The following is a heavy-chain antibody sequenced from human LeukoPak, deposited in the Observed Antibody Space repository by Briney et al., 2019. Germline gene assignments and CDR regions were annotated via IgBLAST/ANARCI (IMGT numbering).Heavy chain of an antibody. D-gene: IGHD3-16*01. CDR3: ATDYVWGSFDY. CDR1: GFTFSSYS. CDR2: ISSSSSYI. Sequence: GGSLRLSCAASGFTFSSYSMNWVRQAPGEGLEWVSSISSSSSYIYYADSVKGRFTISRDNAKNSLYLQMNSLRAKDTAVYYCATDYVWGSFDYWGQGTLVTVSS. V-gene: IGHV3-21*01. J-gene: IGHJ4*02.